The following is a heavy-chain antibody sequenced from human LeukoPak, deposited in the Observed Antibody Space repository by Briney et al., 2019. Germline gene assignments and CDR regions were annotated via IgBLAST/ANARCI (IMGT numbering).Heavy chain of an antibody. Sequence: PSETLSLTCTVSGGSISSGGYYWSWIRQPPGKGLEWIGYIYHSGSTYYNPSLKSRVTISVDRSKNQFSLKLSSVTAADTAVYYWARGGGLVGATVDYWGQGTLITVSS. CDR2: IYHSGST. CDR1: GGSISSGGYY. D-gene: IGHD1-26*01. CDR3: ARGGGLVGATVDY. J-gene: IGHJ4*02. V-gene: IGHV4-30-2*01.